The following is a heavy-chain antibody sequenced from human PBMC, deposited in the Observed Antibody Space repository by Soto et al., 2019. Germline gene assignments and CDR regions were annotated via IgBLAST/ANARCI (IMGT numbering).Heavy chain of an antibody. J-gene: IGHJ4*02. CDR3: AREVTRVYVVTANPHY. D-gene: IGHD2-21*02. CDR2: IFYSGGT. Sequence: SETLSLTCTVSGDSLNSDDYYWSWIRQSPGKGLEWIGYIFYSGGTYYNPSLKSRVTISVDTSENQFSLKVSSVTAADTAVYYGAREVTRVYVVTANPHYWGQGILVT. V-gene: IGHV4-30-4*01. CDR1: GDSLNSDDYY.